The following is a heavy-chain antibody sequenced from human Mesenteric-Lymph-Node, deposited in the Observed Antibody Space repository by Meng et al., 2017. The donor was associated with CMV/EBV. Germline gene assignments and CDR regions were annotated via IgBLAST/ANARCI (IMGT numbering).Heavy chain of an antibody. CDR2: ISSSSNTI. CDR1: GFTFSAYD. V-gene: IGHV3-48*04. J-gene: IGHJ4*02. D-gene: IGHD6-19*01. CDR3: AREQWRYFDY. Sequence: LTCAASGFTFSAYDMNWARQAPGKGLEWVSSISSSSNTIYYADSVKGRFTISRDNAQNSLFLQMNNLRAEDTAIYYCAREQWRYFDYWGQGTLVTVSS.